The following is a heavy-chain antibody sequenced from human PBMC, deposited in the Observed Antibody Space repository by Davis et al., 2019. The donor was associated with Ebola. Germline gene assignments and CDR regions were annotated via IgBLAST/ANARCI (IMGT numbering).Heavy chain of an antibody. J-gene: IGHJ6*02. CDR1: GGSISSYY. V-gene: IGHV4-59*08. CDR2: IYYSGST. Sequence: MPSETLSLTCPVSGGSISSYYWSWIRQPPGKGLEWIGYIYYSGSTNYNPSLKSRVTISVDTSKNQFSLKLSSVTAADTAVYYCARLPDDLIYYYGMDVWGQGTTVTVSS. CDR3: ARLPDDLIYYYGMDV. D-gene: IGHD2-8*01.